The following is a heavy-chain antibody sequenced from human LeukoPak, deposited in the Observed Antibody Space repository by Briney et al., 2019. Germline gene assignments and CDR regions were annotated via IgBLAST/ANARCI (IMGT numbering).Heavy chain of an antibody. V-gene: IGHV4-4*07. CDR3: ARVGRWLQFPLDP. CDR1: GYSISSGYY. D-gene: IGHD5-24*01. CDR2: IYTSGST. J-gene: IGHJ5*02. Sequence: SETLSLTCTVSGYSISSGYYWSWIRQPAGKGLEWIGRIYTSGSTNYNPSLKSRVTMSVDTSKNQFSLKLSSVTAADTAVYYCARVGRWLQFPLDPWGQGTLVTVSS.